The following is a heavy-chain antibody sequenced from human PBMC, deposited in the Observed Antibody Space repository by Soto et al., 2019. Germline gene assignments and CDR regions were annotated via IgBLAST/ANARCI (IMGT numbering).Heavy chain of an antibody. CDR3: ARGKPADYFVRDYYYYGMDV. D-gene: IGHD2-2*01. V-gene: IGHV1-8*01. CDR1: GYTFTSYD. J-gene: IGHJ6*02. Sequence: QVQLVQSGAEVKKPGASVKVSCKASGYTFTSYDINWVRQATGQGLEWMGWMNPNSGNTGYAQKFQGRVTMTRNTSKRTAYMELSSLRSEDTAVYYCARGKPADYFVRDYYYYGMDVWGQGTTVTVSS. CDR2: MNPNSGNT.